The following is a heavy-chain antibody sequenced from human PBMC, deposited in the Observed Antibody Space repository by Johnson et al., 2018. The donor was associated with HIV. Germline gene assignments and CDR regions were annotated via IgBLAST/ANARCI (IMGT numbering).Heavy chain of an antibody. CDR1: GFSFGDYA. D-gene: IGHD3-10*01. J-gene: IGHJ3*02. CDR3: AKDSDRYYYGSGDAFDI. V-gene: IGHV3-43D*03. Sequence: QLVESGGLMVQPGGSLRLSCAASGFSFGDYAMHWVRQVTGKGLEWVSLISWDGANTYYADSVKGRFTISRDNSYNSLYLQMNSLRPEDTALYFCAKDSDRYYYGSGDAFDIWGRGTMVTVSS. CDR2: ISWDGANT.